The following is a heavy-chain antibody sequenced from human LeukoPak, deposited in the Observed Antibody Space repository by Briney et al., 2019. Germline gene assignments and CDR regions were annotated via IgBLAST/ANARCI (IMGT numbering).Heavy chain of an antibody. CDR1: GDSISSSTYY. CDR3: ARSYCSSSCYAVGAFDI. J-gene: IGHJ3*02. V-gene: IGHV4-39*01. Sequence: ASETLSLTCTVSGDSISSSTYYWAWIRQPPGEGLEYIGSYSGSTYYNPSLKSRVTISVDTSKKQFSLKLSSVTAADTAVYYCARSYCSSSCYAVGAFDIWGQGTVVTVSS. CDR2: YSGST. D-gene: IGHD2-2*01.